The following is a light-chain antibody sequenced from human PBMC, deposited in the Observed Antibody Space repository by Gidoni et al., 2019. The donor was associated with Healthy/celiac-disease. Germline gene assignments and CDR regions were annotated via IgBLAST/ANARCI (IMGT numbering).Light chain of an antibody. CDR1: QSVLYSSNNKNY. V-gene: IGKV4-1*01. CDR2: WAS. Sequence: DIVMTQSPDSLAVSLGERATINCKSSQSVLYSSNNKNYLAWYQRKPGQPPKLLIYWASTRESGVPDRFSGSGSGTDFTLTISSLQAEDVAVYYCQQYYSTLVTFGQGTKVEIK. CDR3: QQYYSTLVT. J-gene: IGKJ1*01.